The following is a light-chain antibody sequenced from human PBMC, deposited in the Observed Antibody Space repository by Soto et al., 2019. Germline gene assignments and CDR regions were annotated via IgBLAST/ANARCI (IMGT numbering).Light chain of an antibody. J-gene: IGKJ1*01. CDR1: QSVSSI. CDR3: QQYGSSRT. Sequence: ESVLTHSPGTLSLSPAARPTLCCSASQSVSSILGWYQQKPGQPRRLIIDGASSRATGIPDRCSGSGSGTDFTLTISRLEDDDVVVYYRQQYGSSRTFGQGTKVDIK. V-gene: IGKV3-20*01. CDR2: GAS.